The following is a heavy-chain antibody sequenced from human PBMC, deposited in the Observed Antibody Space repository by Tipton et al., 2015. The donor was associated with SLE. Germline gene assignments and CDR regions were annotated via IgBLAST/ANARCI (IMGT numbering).Heavy chain of an antibody. CDR1: GGSFSGYY. CDR3: AREWGDAFDI. Sequence: TLSLTCAVYGGSFSGYYWSWIRQPPGKGLEWIEEINHSGSTNYNPSLKSRVTISVDTSKNQFSLKLSSVTAADTAVYYCAREWGDAFDIWGQGTMVTVSS. V-gene: IGHV4-34*01. D-gene: IGHD2-8*01. J-gene: IGHJ3*02. CDR2: INHSGST.